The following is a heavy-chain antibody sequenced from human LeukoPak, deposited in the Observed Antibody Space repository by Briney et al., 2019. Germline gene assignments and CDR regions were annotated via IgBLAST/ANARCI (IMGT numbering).Heavy chain of an antibody. CDR2: ISSSSYI. J-gene: IGHJ4*02. CDR1: GFTFSSYS. Sequence: GGSLRLSCAASGFTFSSYSMNWVRQAPGKGLEWVSSISSSSYIYYADSVKGRFTISRDNAKNSLYLQMNSLRAEDTAVYYCARAPTTVTTFDYWGQGNPVTVSS. V-gene: IGHV3-21*01. CDR3: ARAPTTVTTFDY. D-gene: IGHD4-17*01.